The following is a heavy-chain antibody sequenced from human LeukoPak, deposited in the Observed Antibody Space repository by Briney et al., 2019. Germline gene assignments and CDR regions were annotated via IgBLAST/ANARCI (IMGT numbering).Heavy chain of an antibody. J-gene: IGHJ4*02. CDR2: IYHSGST. D-gene: IGHD4-23*01. CDR1: GGSITSSNW. CDR3: ARNAGNSDVDY. Sequence: SETLSLTCAVSGGSITSSNWWTWVRQPPGKGLEWIGEIYHSGSTNYNPSLKSRIAMSVDKSNNQFSLKLNSVIAADTAVYYCARNAGNSDVDYWGQGTLVTVSS. V-gene: IGHV4-4*02.